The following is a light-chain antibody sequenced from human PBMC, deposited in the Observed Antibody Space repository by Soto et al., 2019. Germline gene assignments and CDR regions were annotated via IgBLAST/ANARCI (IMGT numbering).Light chain of an antibody. CDR2: GAS. J-gene: IGKJ1*01. CDR1: QSVRSSY. Sequence: EIVLTQSPGTLSLSPVDRATLSCRASQSVRSSYLAWYQQKPGQAPRLLIYGASSRATGIPARFSGGGSGTDFTLTISRLETEDFAVYYCQQFSSSGTFGQGTKVDI. V-gene: IGKV3-20*01. CDR3: QQFSSSGT.